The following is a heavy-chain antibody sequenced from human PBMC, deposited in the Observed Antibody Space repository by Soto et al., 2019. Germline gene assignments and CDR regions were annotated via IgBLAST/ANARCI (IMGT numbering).Heavy chain of an antibody. CDR3: ARADTMVRGVTTRYDY. Sequence: QVQLVQSGAEVKKPGASVKVSCKASGYTFTSYGISWVRQAPGQGLEWMGWISAYNGNTNYAQKLQGRVTMTTDTSTSTANMELRSLRSDDTAVYYCARADTMVRGVTTRYDYWGQGTLVTVSS. D-gene: IGHD3-10*01. V-gene: IGHV1-18*01. J-gene: IGHJ4*02. CDR2: ISAYNGNT. CDR1: GYTFTSYG.